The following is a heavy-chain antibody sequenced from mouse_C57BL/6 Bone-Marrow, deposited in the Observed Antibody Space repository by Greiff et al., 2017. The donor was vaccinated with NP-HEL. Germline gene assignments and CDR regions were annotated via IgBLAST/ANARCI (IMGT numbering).Heavy chain of an antibody. V-gene: IGHV1-81*01. Sequence: QVQLQQSGAELARPGASVKLSCKASGYTFTSYGISWVKQRTGQGLEWIGEIYPRSGNTYYNEKFKGKATLTADKSSSTAYMELRSLTSEDSAVYFCARRTGLYWYFDVWGTGTTVTVSA. CDR2: IYPRSGNT. CDR1: GYTFTSYG. J-gene: IGHJ1*03. D-gene: IGHD4-1*01. CDR3: ARRTGLYWYFDV.